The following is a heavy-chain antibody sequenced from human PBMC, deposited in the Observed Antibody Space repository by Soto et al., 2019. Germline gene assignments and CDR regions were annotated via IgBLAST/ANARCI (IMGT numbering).Heavy chain of an antibody. CDR1: GFTFDDYG. CDR3: ARLYSSAWYGPGRY. CDR2: INWNGGST. J-gene: IGHJ4*02. Sequence: EVQLVESGGGVVRPGGSLRLSCAASGFTFDDYGMSWVRQAPGKGLEWVSGINWNGGSTGYADSVKGRFTISRDNAKNSQYLQMNSLRAADTALDYCARLYSSAWYGPGRYWGQGTLVTVSS. V-gene: IGHV3-20*04. D-gene: IGHD6-19*01.